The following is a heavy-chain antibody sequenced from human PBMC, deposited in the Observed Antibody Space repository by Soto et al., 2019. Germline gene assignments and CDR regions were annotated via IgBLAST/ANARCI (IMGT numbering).Heavy chain of an antibody. Sequence: QVQLVESGGGVVQPGRSLRLSCAASGFTFSSYAMHWVRQAPGKGLEWVAVISYDGSNKYYADSVKGRFTISRDNSKNTLYLQMNSLRAEDTAVYYCARDRMATTDYWGQGTLVTVSS. CDR3: ARDRMATTDY. CDR1: GFTFSSYA. J-gene: IGHJ4*02. CDR2: ISYDGSNK. V-gene: IGHV3-30-3*01. D-gene: IGHD5-12*01.